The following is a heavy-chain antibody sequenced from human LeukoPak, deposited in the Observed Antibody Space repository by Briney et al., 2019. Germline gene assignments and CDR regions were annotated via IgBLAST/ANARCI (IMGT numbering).Heavy chain of an antibody. CDR2: ISGSGGSI. V-gene: IGHV3-23*01. J-gene: IGHJ4*02. CDR1: GFTFSSYA. Sequence: GGSLRLSCAASGFTFSSYAMSWVRQAPGKGLEWVSAISGSGGSIYYADSVKGRFTISRDNAKNSLYLQMNSLRAEDTAVYYCAREGGSFDYWGQGTLVTVSS. CDR3: AREGGSFDY. D-gene: IGHD5-12*01.